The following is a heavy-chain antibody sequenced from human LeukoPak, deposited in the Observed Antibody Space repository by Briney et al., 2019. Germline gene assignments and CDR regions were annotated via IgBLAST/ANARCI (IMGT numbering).Heavy chain of an antibody. D-gene: IGHD6-19*01. Sequence: PGRSLRLSCAASGFTFSSYGMHWVRQAPGKGLEWVAVISYDGSNKYYADSVKGRFTISRDNSKNTLYLQMNSLRAEDTAVYYCAKDSAVAAGTAAFDYWGQGTPVTVSS. CDR2: ISYDGSNK. CDR1: GFTFSSYG. J-gene: IGHJ4*02. CDR3: AKDSAVAAGTAAFDY. V-gene: IGHV3-30*18.